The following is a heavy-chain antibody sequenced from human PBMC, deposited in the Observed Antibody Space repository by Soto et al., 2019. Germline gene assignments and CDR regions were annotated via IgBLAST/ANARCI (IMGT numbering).Heavy chain of an antibody. CDR2: IYHSGST. J-gene: IGHJ5*02. CDR3: WGVVVVSAATNNWFDP. D-gene: IGHD2-2*01. V-gene: IGHV4-30-2*01. CDR1: GGSISSGGYS. Sequence: SETLSLTCAVSGGSISSGGYSWSWIRQPPGKGLEWIGYIYHSGSTYYNPSLKSRVTISVDRSKNQFSLKLSSVTAADTAVYYCWGVVVVSAATNNWFDPWGQGTLVTVSS.